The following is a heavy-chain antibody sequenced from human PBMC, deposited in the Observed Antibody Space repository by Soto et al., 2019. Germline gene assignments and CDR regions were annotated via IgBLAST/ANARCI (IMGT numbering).Heavy chain of an antibody. CDR3: ASSNLEWLLFHGMDV. V-gene: IGHV5-51*01. Sequence: GESLKISCKGSGYSFTSYWIGWVRQMPGKGLEWMGIIYPGDSDTRYSPSFQGQVTISADKSISTAYLQWSSLKASDTAMYYCASSNLEWLLFHGMDVWGQGTTVTVSS. J-gene: IGHJ6*02. CDR1: GYSFTSYW. CDR2: IYPGDSDT. D-gene: IGHD3-3*01.